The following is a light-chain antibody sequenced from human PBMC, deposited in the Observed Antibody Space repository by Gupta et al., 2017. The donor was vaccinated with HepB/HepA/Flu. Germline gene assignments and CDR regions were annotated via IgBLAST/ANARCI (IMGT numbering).Light chain of an antibody. V-gene: IGLV3-21*02. CDR3: QVWDNNSDHPYV. CDR1: NIGTKG. J-gene: IGLJ1*01. CDR2: DTS. Sequence: SYVLTQPPSVSVAPGQTARMTCGGNNIGTKGVHWYQQKPGQAPVLVVFDTSDRPSGIPERFSGSTSGNTATLTISRVEAGDEADYYGQVWDNNSDHPYVFGTGTKVAVL.